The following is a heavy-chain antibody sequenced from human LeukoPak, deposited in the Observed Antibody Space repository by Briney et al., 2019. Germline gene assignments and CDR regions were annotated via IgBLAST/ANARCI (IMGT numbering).Heavy chain of an antibody. V-gene: IGHV4-38-2*02. D-gene: IGHD3-22*01. CDR2: ISDSGSA. CDR1: GSSMSSDYY. J-gene: IGHJ6*03. Sequence: SETLSLTCTVSGSSMSSDYYWGWIRQPPGKGLEWIGSISDSGSAYYNPSLKSRVVISVDPSKKQFSLKVTSVTAADTAVYYCARNPGGYYYDSSGYKTHYYYMDVWGKGTTVTISS. CDR3: ARNPGGYYYDSSGYKTHYYYMDV.